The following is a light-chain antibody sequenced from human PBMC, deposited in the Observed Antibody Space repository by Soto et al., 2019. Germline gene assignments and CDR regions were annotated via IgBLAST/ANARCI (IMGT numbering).Light chain of an antibody. CDR3: QQYNNWPWT. CDR2: SAS. V-gene: IGKV3-15*01. CDR1: QSISDT. J-gene: IGKJ1*01. Sequence: EIVMTQSPATLSVSPGGRATLSCMASQSISDTLAWYQQKPGQAPRLLIYSASRGATGFPARFSGSGSGTDFTLTISSLQSEDWAVYYGQQYNNWPWTFGQGTKVDIK.